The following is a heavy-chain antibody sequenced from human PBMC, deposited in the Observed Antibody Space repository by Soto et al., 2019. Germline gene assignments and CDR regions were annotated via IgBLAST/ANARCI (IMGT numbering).Heavy chain of an antibody. V-gene: IGHV4-59*01. J-gene: IGHJ4*02. CDR1: GGSISSYY. CDR2: IYYSGST. Sequence: QVQLQESGPGLVKPSETLSLPCTVSGGSISSYYWSWIRRPPGKGLEWIGYIYYSGSTNYNPSLKSRVTISVDTSKNQFSLKLSSVTAADTAVYYCARGRGYTAMAWYYWGQGTLVTVSS. CDR3: ARGRGYTAMAWYY. D-gene: IGHD5-18*01.